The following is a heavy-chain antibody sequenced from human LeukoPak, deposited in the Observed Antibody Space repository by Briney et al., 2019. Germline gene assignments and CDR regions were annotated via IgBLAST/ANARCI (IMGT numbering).Heavy chain of an antibody. CDR2: ISGGGGST. V-gene: IGHV3-23*01. CDR1: GFTFSSYA. D-gene: IGHD3-22*01. CDR3: AKRDYDSSGYRNAFDI. Sequence: GGSLRLSCAASGFTFSSYAMSWVRQAPGKGLEWVSAISGGGGSTYYADSVRGRFTTSRDNSKNTLYLQMNSLRAEDTAVYYCAKRDYDSSGYRNAFDIWGQGTMVTVSS. J-gene: IGHJ3*02.